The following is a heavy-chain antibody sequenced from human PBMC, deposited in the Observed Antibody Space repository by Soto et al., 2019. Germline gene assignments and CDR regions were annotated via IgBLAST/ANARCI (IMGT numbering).Heavy chain of an antibody. CDR3: ARDSPAWTGGMDV. V-gene: IGHV5-51*01. J-gene: IGHJ6*02. CDR1: GYSFTSYW. Sequence: PGESLKISCKGSGYSFTSYWIGWVRQMPGKGLEWMGIIYPGDSDTRYNPSLKSRVTISVDTSKNQFSLKLSSVTAADTAVYYCARDSPAWTGGMDVWGQGTTVTVSS. CDR2: IYPGDSDT. D-gene: IGHD1-1*01.